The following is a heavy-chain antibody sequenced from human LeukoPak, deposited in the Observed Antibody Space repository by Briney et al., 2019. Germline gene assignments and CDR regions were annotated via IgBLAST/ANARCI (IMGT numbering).Heavy chain of an antibody. J-gene: IGHJ6*03. V-gene: IGHV1-18*01. CDR2: ISAYNGNT. CDR1: GYTFTSYG. CDR3: ARETYYDFWSGYYYYYYMDV. Sequence: GASVKVSCKASGYTFTSYGISWVRQAPGQGLEWMGWISAYNGNTNYAQKLQGRVTMTTDTSTSTAYMELRSLRSDDTAVYYCARETYYDFWSGYYYYYYMDVWGKGTTVTVSS. D-gene: IGHD3-3*01.